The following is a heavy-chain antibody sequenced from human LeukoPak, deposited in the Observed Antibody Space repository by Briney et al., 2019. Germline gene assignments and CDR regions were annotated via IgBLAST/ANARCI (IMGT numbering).Heavy chain of an antibody. CDR1: GFTFSNYE. CDR3: AREGRWELLKLDY. J-gene: IGHJ4*02. V-gene: IGHV3-48*03. CDR2: ISGSGFTI. Sequence: PGGSLRLSCAASGFTFSNYEMNWVRQAPGKGLEWVSYISGSGFTIYYTDSMKGRVTISRDNAKNSLYLQMNSLRAEDTAVYYCAREGRWELLKLDYWGQGTLVTVSS. D-gene: IGHD1-26*01.